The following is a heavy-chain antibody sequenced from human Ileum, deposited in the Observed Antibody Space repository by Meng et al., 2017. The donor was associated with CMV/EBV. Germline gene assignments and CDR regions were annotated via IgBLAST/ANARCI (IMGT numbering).Heavy chain of an antibody. CDR1: GFTSSSYN. CDR2: SNRHGSST. CDR3: ARGGPSDYYYYDLDV. Sequence: EALKFSCASSGFTSSSYNINWVRQPPGKGLEWVSLSNRHGSSTTYADSVKGLFSISRDNAKGTMFLQLDSLRAEATALYFCARGGPSDYYYYDLDVWGQGTTVTVSS. J-gene: IGHJ6*02. V-gene: IGHV3-74*01.